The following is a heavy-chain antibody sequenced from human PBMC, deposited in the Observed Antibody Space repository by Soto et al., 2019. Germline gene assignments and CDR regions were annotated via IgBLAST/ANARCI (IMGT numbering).Heavy chain of an antibody. V-gene: IGHV1-69*12. D-gene: IGHD2-15*01. J-gene: IGHJ4*02. CDR2: IIPMFDTP. Sequence: QVQLVQSGAAVKKPGSSVKVSCKASGGTFSSDSFSWVRQAPGQGLEWMGGIIPMFDTPIYAQKFQDRVTITADESTNTAYMQLSSLRSGDTAVYYCARSGGLDRDFNYWGQGSLVTVSS. CDR1: GGTFSSDS. CDR3: ARSGGLDRDFNY.